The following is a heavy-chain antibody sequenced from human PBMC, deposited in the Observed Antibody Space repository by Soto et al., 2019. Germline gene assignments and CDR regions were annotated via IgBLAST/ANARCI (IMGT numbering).Heavy chain of an antibody. Sequence: DSVKVSCKASGYTFTSYDINWVRQAPGQGLEWMGWMNPNSGNTGYAQKFQGRVTMTRHTTINTACMELSSLRSEDTAVYFCARGKYGSSDYYYAGYWGQGTLVTVSS. V-gene: IGHV1-8*01. D-gene: IGHD2-2*01. CDR3: ARGKYGSSDYYYAGY. CDR1: GYTFTSYD. CDR2: MNPNSGNT. J-gene: IGHJ4*02.